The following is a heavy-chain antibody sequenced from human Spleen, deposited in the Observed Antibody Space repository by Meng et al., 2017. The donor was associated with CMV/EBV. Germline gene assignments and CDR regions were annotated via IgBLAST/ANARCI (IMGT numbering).Heavy chain of an antibody. CDR3: ARESSGSFVLDV. CDR1: GFTFSSYA. D-gene: IGHD3-22*01. V-gene: IGHV3-21*01. CDR2: ISSSSSFI. J-gene: IGHJ6*02. Sequence: GESLKISCPASGFTFSSYAMHWVRQAPGKGLEWVSSISSSSSFISYVDSVKGRFTISRDNAENSLYLHMNGLRAEDTAVYFCARESSGSFVLDVWGQGTTVTVSS.